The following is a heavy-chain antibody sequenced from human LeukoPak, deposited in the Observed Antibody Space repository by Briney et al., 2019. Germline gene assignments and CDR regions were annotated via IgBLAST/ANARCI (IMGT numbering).Heavy chain of an antibody. CDR1: GGTFSSYA. D-gene: IGHD4-17*01. CDR3: ARRNTVTTRSYYYYMDV. V-gene: IGHV1-2*02. Sequence: ASVKVSCKASGGTFSSYAISWVRQAPGQGLEWMGWINPNSGGTNYAQKLQGRVTMTRDTSISTAYMELSRLRSDDTAVYYCARRNTVTTRSYYYYMDVWGKGTTVTVSS. J-gene: IGHJ6*03. CDR2: INPNSGGT.